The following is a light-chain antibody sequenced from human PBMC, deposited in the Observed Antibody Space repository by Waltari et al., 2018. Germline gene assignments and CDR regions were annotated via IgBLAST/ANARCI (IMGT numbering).Light chain of an antibody. V-gene: IGLV1-47*01. Sequence: QSVLTQPPSASGTPGQRVTISCSGSSSNIGRNYVYWYQQLPGTAPKLLIYRNNQRPSGVPDRFSGSKSGTSASLAISGLRSEDGADYYCAAWDDSLSGEVFGGGTKLTVL. J-gene: IGLJ2*01. CDR1: SSNIGRNY. CDR2: RNN. CDR3: AAWDDSLSGEV.